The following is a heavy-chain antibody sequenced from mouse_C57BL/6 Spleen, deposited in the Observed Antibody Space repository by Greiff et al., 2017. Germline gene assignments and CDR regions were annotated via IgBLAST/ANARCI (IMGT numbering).Heavy chain of an antibody. V-gene: IGHV1-52*01. CDR3: ARGNDYDGFFYYAMDY. J-gene: IGHJ4*01. CDR1: GYTFTSYW. D-gene: IGHD2-4*01. Sequence: QVQLQQPGAELVRPGSSVKLSCKASGYTFTSYWMHWVKQRPIQGLEWIGNIDPSDSETHYNQKFKDKATLTVDKSSSTAYMQLSSLTSEDSAVYYCARGNDYDGFFYYAMDYWGQGTSVTVSS. CDR2: IDPSDSET.